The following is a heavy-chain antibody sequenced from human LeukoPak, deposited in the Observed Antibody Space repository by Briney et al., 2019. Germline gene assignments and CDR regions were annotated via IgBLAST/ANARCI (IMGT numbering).Heavy chain of an antibody. CDR1: GSSFTTFG. D-gene: IGHD3-9*01. J-gene: IGHJ4*02. Sequence: ASVKVSCKTSGSSFTTFGITWVRQAPGQGLEWMGWISTYNGNTKYAQKLQGRVTMTGDTSTSTVYMELSSLRSEGTAVYYCARDPAYSDILTGYKEYYFDYWGQGTLVTVSS. CDR2: ISTYNGNT. V-gene: IGHV1-18*01. CDR3: ARDPAYSDILTGYKEYYFDY.